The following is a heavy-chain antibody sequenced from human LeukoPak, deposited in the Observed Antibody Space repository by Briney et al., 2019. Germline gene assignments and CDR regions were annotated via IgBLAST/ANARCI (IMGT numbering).Heavy chain of an antibody. CDR2: INWNGGST. J-gene: IGHJ4*02. CDR3: ARSPYSSGWYHNDY. D-gene: IGHD6-19*01. Sequence: GGSLRLSCAASGFTFDDYGMSWVRHAPGKGLEWVSGINWNGGSTGYADSVKGRFTISRDNAKNSLYLQMNSLRAEDTALYHCARSPYSSGWYHNDYWGQGTLVTVSS. CDR1: GFTFDDYG. V-gene: IGHV3-20*01.